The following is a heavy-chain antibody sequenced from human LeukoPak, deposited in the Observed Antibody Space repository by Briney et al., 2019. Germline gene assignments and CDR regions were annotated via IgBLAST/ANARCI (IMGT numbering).Heavy chain of an antibody. D-gene: IGHD6-19*01. CDR1: GESFSGYY. Sequence: PSETLSLTCVVYGESFSGYYWSWIRQPPGKGLEWIGEINRSGSTNYNPSLKSRVSISVDTSRNQFSLKLPSVTAADTAVYYCARGGGFTSGWLDYWGQGTLVTVSS. J-gene: IGHJ4*02. V-gene: IGHV4-34*01. CDR2: INRSGST. CDR3: ARGGGFTSGWLDY.